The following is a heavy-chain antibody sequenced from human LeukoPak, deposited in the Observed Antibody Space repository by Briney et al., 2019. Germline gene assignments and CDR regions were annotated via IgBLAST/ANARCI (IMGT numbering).Heavy chain of an antibody. V-gene: IGHV4-30-2*01. CDR2: IYHSGST. Sequence: PSETLSLTCAVSGGSISSGGYSWSWIRQPPGKGLEWIGYIYHSGSTYYNPSLKSRVTISVDRSKNQFSLKLSSVTAADTAVYYCARGWSGPPFNWFDPWGQGTLVTVSS. J-gene: IGHJ5*02. D-gene: IGHD3-3*01. CDR3: ARGWSGPPFNWFDP. CDR1: GGSISSGGYS.